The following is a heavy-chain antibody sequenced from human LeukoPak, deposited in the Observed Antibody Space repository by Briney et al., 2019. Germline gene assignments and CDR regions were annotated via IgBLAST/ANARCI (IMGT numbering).Heavy chain of an antibody. CDR1: GFTFDDYA. D-gene: IGHD3-16*01. J-gene: IGHJ4*02. CDR2: ISWNSGSI. CDR3: AKEFTPRNPKLGILVDY. Sequence: GGSLRLSCAASGFTFDDYAMHWVPQAPGKGLEWVSGISWNSGSIGYADSVKGRFTISRDNAKNSLYLQMNSLRAEDMALYYCAKEFTPRNPKLGILVDYWGQGTLVTVSS. V-gene: IGHV3-9*03.